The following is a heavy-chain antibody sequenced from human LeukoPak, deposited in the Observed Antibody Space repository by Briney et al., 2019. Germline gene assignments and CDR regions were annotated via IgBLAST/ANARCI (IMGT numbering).Heavy chain of an antibody. J-gene: IGHJ4*02. CDR3: ARGPSSYYDSSGYDY. V-gene: IGHV1-18*01. CDR2: ISAYNGNT. D-gene: IGHD3-22*01. Sequence: ASVKVSCKASGYTFTSYGFSWVRQAPGQGLEWMGWISAYNGNTNYAQKLQGRVTMTTDTSTSTAYMELRSLRSDDTAVYYCARGPSSYYDSSGYDYWGQGTLVTVPS. CDR1: GYTFTSYG.